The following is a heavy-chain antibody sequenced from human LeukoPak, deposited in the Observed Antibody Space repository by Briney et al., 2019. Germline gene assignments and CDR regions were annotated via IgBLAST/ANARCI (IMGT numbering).Heavy chain of an antibody. CDR2: FDPEDGET. CDR1: GYTLTELS. V-gene: IGHV1-24*01. Sequence: ASVKVSCKVSGYTLTELSMHWVRQAPGKGLEWMGGFDPEDGETIYAQKFQGRVTMTEDTSTDTAYMELSSLRSEDTAVYRCARLGYCSSTSCYNFDYWGQGTLVTVSS. CDR3: ARLGYCSSTSCYNFDY. J-gene: IGHJ4*02. D-gene: IGHD2-2*02.